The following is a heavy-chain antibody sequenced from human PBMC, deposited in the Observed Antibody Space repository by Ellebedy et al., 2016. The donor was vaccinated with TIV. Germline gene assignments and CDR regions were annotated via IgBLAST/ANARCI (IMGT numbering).Heavy chain of an antibody. CDR3: AKIRGDFGDSLWAL. CDR2: TYSDGTT. D-gene: IGHD4-17*01. V-gene: IGHV3-53*05. CDR1: GFSVRSNY. J-gene: IGHJ2*01. Sequence: PGGSLRLSCAVFGFSVRSNYMSWVRQTPGKGLECLSLTYSDGTTLYSVSVEGRFTVSGDTSKNMLYLHMNSLTTEDTAIYYCAKIRGDFGDSLWALWGRGTLVTVSS.